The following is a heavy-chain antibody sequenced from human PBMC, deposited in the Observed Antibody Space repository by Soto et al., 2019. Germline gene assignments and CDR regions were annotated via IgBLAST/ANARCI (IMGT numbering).Heavy chain of an antibody. CDR2: IYYSGST. D-gene: IGHD5-18*01. V-gene: IGHV4-59*08. Sequence: TSETLSLTCTVSGGSISSYYWSWIRQPPGKGLEWIGYIYYSGSTNYNPSLKSRVTISVDTSKNQFSLKLSSVTAADTAVYYCTADTAMTNYGMDVWGQGTTVTVSS. J-gene: IGHJ6*02. CDR1: GGSISSYY. CDR3: TADTAMTNYGMDV.